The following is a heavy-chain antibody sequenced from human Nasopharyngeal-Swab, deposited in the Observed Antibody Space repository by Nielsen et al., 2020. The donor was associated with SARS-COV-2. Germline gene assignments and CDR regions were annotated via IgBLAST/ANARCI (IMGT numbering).Heavy chain of an antibody. J-gene: IGHJ5*02. D-gene: IGHD2-2*02. CDR2: IPYDGSNA. CDR3: ARDSRRYCNSTSCYMGNWFDP. Sequence: WIRQPPGKGLEWVAVIPYDGSNAYYADFVKGRFTISRDNSENTLYLQVNSLRTDDTAVYYCARDSRRYCNSTSCYMGNWFDPWGQGTLVTVSS. V-gene: IGHV3-30-3*01.